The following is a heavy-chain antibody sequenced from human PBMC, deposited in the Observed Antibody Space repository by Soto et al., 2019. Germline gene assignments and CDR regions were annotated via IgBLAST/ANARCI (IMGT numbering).Heavy chain of an antibody. CDR2: IYYSGST. V-gene: IGHV4-39*01. CDR1: GGSISSSSYY. J-gene: IGHJ4*02. CDR3: ARHPRAQTGIAAAGFYYFDY. D-gene: IGHD6-13*01. Sequence: SETLSLTCTVSGGSISSSSYYWGWIRQPPGKGLEWIGSIYYSGSTYYNPSLKSRVTISVDTSKNQFSLKLSSVTAADTAVYYCARHPRAQTGIAAAGFYYFDYWGQGTLVTVSS.